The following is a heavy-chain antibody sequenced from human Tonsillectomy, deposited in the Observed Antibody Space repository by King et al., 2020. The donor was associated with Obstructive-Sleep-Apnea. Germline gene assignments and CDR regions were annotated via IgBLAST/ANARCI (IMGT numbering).Heavy chain of an antibody. CDR3: ARAGRDRVVVAATPSTTYYYYYGMDV. J-gene: IGHJ6*02. D-gene: IGHD2-15*01. Sequence: EVQLVESGGGLVQPGGSLRLSCAASGFTFSSYSMNWVRQAPGKGLEWVSYISSSSSTIYYADSVKGRFTISRDNAKNSLYLQMNSLRAEDTAVYYCARAGRDRVVVAATPSTTYYYYYGMDVWGQGTTVTVSS. CDR2: ISSSSSTI. V-gene: IGHV3-48*04. CDR1: GFTFSSYS.